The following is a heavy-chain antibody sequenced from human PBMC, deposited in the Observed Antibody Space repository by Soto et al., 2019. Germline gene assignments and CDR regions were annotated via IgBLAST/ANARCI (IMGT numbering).Heavy chain of an antibody. CDR1: GGSISSGGYS. J-gene: IGHJ6*02. Sequence: QLQLQESGSGLVKPSQTLSLTCAVSGGSISSGGYSWSWIRQPPGKGLEWIGYIYHSGSTYYNPSLKSRVTTSVDRSKNHFSLKLSSVTAADTAVYYCARAHYGDYGYGMDVWGQGTTVTVSS. CDR3: ARAHYGDYGYGMDV. CDR2: IYHSGST. D-gene: IGHD4-17*01. V-gene: IGHV4-30-2*01.